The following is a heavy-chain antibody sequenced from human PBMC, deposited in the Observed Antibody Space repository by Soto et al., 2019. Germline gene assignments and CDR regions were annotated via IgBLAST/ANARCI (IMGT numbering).Heavy chain of an antibody. CDR3: AGKARGYSGYENFDY. CDR1: GGTFSSYT. Sequence: QVQLVQSGAEVKKPGSSVKVSCKASGGTFSSYTISWVRQAPGQGLEWMGRIIPILGIANYAQKFQGRVTSTADKSTSTAYMELSSLRSEDTAVYYCAGKARGYSGYENFDYWGQGTLVTVSS. J-gene: IGHJ4*02. V-gene: IGHV1-69*02. D-gene: IGHD5-12*01. CDR2: IIPILGIA.